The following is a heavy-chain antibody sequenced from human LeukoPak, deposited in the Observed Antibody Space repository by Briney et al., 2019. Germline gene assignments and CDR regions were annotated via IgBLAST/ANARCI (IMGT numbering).Heavy chain of an antibody. CDR1: GSSISSANYF. D-gene: IGHD2-2*01. CDR3: AREVIEPADSDGFDI. J-gene: IGHJ3*02. Sequence: SETLSLTCTVSGSSISSANYFWSWVRQPPGEGLEWIAYIHYSGSAYYNPSLKSRVSISVDTSKNQFSLRLSSVTAADTAIYYCAREVIEPADSDGFDIWGQGTMVTVSS. V-gene: IGHV4-30-4*08. CDR2: IHYSGSA.